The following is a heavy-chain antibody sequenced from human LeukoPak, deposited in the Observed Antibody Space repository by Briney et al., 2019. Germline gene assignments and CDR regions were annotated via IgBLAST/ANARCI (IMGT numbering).Heavy chain of an antibody. CDR3: ASPRKGTRWLQQIDY. D-gene: IGHD5-24*01. CDR2: IYYSGST. Sequence: SETLSLTCTVSGGSISSSSYYWGWIRQPPGKGLEWIGSIYYSGSTYYNPSLKSRVTISVDTSKNQFSLKLSSVTAADTAVYYCASPRKGTRWLQQIDYWGQGTLVTVSS. V-gene: IGHV4-39*07. CDR1: GGSISSSSYY. J-gene: IGHJ4*02.